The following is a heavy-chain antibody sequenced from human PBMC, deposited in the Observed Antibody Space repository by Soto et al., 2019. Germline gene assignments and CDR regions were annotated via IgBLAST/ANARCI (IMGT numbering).Heavy chain of an antibody. Sequence: SVKVSCKASGGTFSSYAISWVRQAPGQGLEWMGGIIPIFGTANYAQKFQGRITITADESTSTAYMELSSLRSEDTAVYYCARDSSITIFGVVIKDYHYYRLAVWGQGTTVTVSS. D-gene: IGHD3-3*01. CDR3: ARDSSITIFGVVIKDYHYYRLAV. J-gene: IGHJ6*02. CDR2: IIPIFGTA. V-gene: IGHV1-69*13. CDR1: GGTFSSYA.